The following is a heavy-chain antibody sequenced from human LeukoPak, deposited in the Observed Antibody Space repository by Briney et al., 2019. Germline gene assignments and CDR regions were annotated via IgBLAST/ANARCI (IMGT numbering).Heavy chain of an antibody. V-gene: IGHV1-8*01. J-gene: IGHJ5*02. CDR2: MNPKSGNT. D-gene: IGHD4-23*01. CDR1: GYTFIDYD. Sequence: ASVKVFCKGSGYTFIDYDINWVRQATGQGLEWKGWMNPKSGNTGYAQNFQGRVTMTRDTSISTAYMELSSLRSEDTAVYFCAIFGGNPLNWFDPWGPGTLVIVSS. CDR3: AIFGGNPLNWFDP.